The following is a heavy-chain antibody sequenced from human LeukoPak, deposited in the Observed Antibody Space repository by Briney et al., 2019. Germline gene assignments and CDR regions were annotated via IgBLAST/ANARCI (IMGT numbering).Heavy chain of an antibody. V-gene: IGHV3-23*01. CDR3: AKSGWLDN. CDR2: INEGGEDT. CDR1: GFTFSIIG. J-gene: IGHJ4*02. Sequence: GGSLRLSRAASGFTFSIIGMSWVRQAPGKGLEWVSTINEGGEDTYYANSVKGRFTVSRDNSRNTLYLQMNSLRVEDTAVYYCAKSGWLDNLGQGTLVTVSS. D-gene: IGHD6-19*01.